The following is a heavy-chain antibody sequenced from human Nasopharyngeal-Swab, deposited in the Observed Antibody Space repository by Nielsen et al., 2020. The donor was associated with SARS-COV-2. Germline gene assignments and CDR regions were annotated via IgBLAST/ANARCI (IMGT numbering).Heavy chain of an antibody. CDR1: GFTFSNYR. CDR2: INGDGSSL. CDR3: ARGRGSSTSMIGY. V-gene: IGHV3-74*01. J-gene: IGHJ4*02. D-gene: IGHD2/OR15-2a*01. Sequence: GESLKISCADSGFTFSNYRMHWVRQAPGKGLVWVSRINGDGSSLNYADFVKGRFTISTDNAKSTLYLEMNSLRAEDTAVYYCARGRGSSTSMIGYWGQGTLVTVSS.